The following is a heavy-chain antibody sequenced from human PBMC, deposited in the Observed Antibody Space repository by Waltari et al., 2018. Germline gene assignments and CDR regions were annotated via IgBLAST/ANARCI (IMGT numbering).Heavy chain of an antibody. D-gene: IGHD3-10*01. CDR1: GFTCSSYG. CDR3: AKDRGAGPLPRSFGY. CDR2: IRYDGSNK. J-gene: IGHJ4*02. V-gene: IGHV3-30*02. Sequence: QVQLVESGGGVVQPGGSLRLSCAASGFTCSSYGMHWVRQAPGKGLEWVAFIRYDGSNKYYADSVKGRFTISRDNSKKTLYLQMNSLRAEDTAVYYCAKDRGAGPLPRSFGYWGQGTLVTVSS.